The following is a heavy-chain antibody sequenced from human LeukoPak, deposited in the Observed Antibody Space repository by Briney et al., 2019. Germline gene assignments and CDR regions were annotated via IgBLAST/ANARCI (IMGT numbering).Heavy chain of an antibody. CDR1: GGSISTTC. V-gene: IGHV4-59*07. CDR2: IYYRGRT. J-gene: IGHJ6*01. Sequence: SDTLSLTFTISGGSISTTCWSCVRPHPGKGLEWVGYIYYRGRTNSNPSLKSPATISVDTSNNPFSLKLRSVPAAQTAVYFRARARVPAAMYSAYNYYGDVRGEGGTGTVSS. CDR3: ARARVPAAMYSAYNYYGDV. D-gene: IGHD2-2*01.